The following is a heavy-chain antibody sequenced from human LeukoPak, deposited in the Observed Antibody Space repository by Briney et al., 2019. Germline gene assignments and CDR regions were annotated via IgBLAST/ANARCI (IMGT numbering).Heavy chain of an antibody. CDR1: GYIFSGYN. V-gene: IGHV1-2*06. CDR3: AREAYDSGSFRTDYYYMDV. Sequence: ASVKVSCKASGYIFSGYNIHWVRQAPGQGLEWMGRINPNNGDTNYEQNFQGRVTMTRDTSISTAYMELSRLRSDDTAVYYCAREAYDSGSFRTDYYYMDVWGKGTTVTISS. D-gene: IGHD3-10*01. J-gene: IGHJ6*03. CDR2: INPNNGDT.